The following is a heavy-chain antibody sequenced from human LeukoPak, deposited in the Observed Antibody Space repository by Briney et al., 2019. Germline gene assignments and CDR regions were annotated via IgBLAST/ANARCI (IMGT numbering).Heavy chain of an antibody. V-gene: IGHV4-59*01. J-gene: IGHJ4*02. Sequence: SETLSLTCTVSGGSISSYYWSWIRRPPGKGLEWIGYIYYSGSTNYNPSLKSRVTISVDKSKNQFSLKLSSVTAADTAFYYCARGPPFDCSGSHLDYWGQGTLVTVSS. CDR3: ARGPPFDCSGSHLDY. D-gene: IGHD3-10*02. CDR2: IYYSGST. CDR1: GGSISSYY.